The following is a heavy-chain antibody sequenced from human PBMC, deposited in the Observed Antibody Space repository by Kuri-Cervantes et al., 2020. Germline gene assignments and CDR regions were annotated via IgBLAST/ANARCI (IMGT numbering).Heavy chain of an antibody. CDR2: IYYSGST. CDR3: AREGTTRVFDY. D-gene: IGHD4-17*01. CDR1: GGSFSGFY. J-gene: IGHJ4*02. Sequence: SETLSLTCAVYGGSFSGFYWNWIRQPPGKGLEWIGYIYYSGSTYYNPSLKSRVTISVDTSKNQFSLKLSSVTAADTAAYYCAREGTTRVFDYWGQGTLVTVSS. V-gene: IGHV4-34*01.